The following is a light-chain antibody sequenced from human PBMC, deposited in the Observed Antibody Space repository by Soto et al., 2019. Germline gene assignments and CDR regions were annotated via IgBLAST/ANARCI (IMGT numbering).Light chain of an antibody. CDR1: QSLLHSNGYNY. J-gene: IGKJ1*01. Sequence: DIVMTQSPLSLPVTPGEPASISCRSSQSLLHSNGYNYLDWYLQKPGQSPQLLIYLGSNRASGVHDRFSGSGSGTDFTLKISRVEAEDVGVYYCMQAVQTPKTFGQGTKVEIK. CDR3: MQAVQTPKT. V-gene: IGKV2-28*01. CDR2: LGS.